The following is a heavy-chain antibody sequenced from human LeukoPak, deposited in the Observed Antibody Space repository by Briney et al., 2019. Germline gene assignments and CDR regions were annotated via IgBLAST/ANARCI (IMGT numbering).Heavy chain of an antibody. CDR2: ISAYNGNT. CDR1: GYTFTSYG. CDR3: ARDVGYSSSWSEYFQH. V-gene: IGHV1-18*01. D-gene: IGHD6-13*01. Sequence: ASVKVSCEASGYTFTSYGISWVRQAPGQGLEWMGWISAYNGNTNYAQKLQGRVTMTTDTSTSTAYMELRSLRSDDTAVYYCARDVGYSSSWSEYFQHWGQGTLVTVSS. J-gene: IGHJ1*01.